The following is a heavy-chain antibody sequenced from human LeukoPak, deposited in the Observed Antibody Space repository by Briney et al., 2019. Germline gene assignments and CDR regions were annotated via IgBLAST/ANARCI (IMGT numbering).Heavy chain of an antibody. CDR3: ARGQYCSSTSCFDYYYYGMDV. J-gene: IGHJ6*04. V-gene: IGHV4-34*01. Sequence: NPSETLSLTCAVYGGSFSGYYWSWIRQPPGKGLEWIGEINHSGSTNYNPSLKSRVTISVDTSKNQFSLKLSSVTAADTAVYYCARGQYCSSTSCFDYYYYGMDVWGKGTTVTVSS. CDR1: GGSFSGYY. D-gene: IGHD2-2*01. CDR2: INHSGST.